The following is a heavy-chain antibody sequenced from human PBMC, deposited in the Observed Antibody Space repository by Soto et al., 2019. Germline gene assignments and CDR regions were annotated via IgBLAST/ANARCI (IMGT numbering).Heavy chain of an antibody. CDR1: GYTFTSYA. CDR2: INAGNGNT. Sequence: ASVKVSCKASGYTFTSYAMHWVRQAPGQRLEWMGWINAGNGNTKYSQKFQGRVTITRDTSASTAYMELSSLRSEDTAVYYCAGVRFVSSGYCYDGNWFAPWARGSSDPVSS. CDR3: AGVRFVSSGYCYDGNWFAP. J-gene: IGHJ5*02. V-gene: IGHV1-3*01. D-gene: IGHD3-22*01.